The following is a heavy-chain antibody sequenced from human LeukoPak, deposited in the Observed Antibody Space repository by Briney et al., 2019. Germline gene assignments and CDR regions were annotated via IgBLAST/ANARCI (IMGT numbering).Heavy chain of an antibody. Sequence: GGSLRLSCAASGFTFSSYGMHWVRQAPGKGLEWVAVIWYDGSNKYYADSVKGRFTISRDNSKNTLYLQMNSLRAEDTAVYHCARDVGSYDILTGYFDYWGQGTLVTVSS. CDR2: IWYDGSNK. CDR1: GFTFSSYG. V-gene: IGHV3-33*01. J-gene: IGHJ4*02. D-gene: IGHD3-9*01. CDR3: ARDVGSYDILTGYFDY.